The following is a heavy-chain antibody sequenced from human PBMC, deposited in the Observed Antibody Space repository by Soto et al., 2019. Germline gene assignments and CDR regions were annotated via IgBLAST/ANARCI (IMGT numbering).Heavy chain of an antibody. CDR1: GYTFTGYY. Sequence: ASVKVSCKASGYTFTGYYMHWVRQAPGQGLEWMGWINPNSGGTNYAQKFQGWVTMTRDTSISTAYMELSRLRSDDTAVYYCATSRVSIAVAGETEYYFDYWGQGTLVTVSS. J-gene: IGHJ4*02. V-gene: IGHV1-2*04. D-gene: IGHD6-19*01. CDR3: ATSRVSIAVAGETEYYFDY. CDR2: INPNSGGT.